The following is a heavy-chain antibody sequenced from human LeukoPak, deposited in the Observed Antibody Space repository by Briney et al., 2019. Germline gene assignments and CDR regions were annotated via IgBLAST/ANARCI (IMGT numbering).Heavy chain of an antibody. Sequence: GGSLRLSCAASGFTLGDYWMSWVRQAPGKGLEWVSAISGSGGSTYYADSVKGRFTISRDNSKNTLYLQMNSLRAEDTAVYYCAKDKDIVLMVYAPVFEYWGQGTLVTVSS. CDR3: AKDKDIVLMVYAPVFEY. CDR1: GFTLGDYW. CDR2: ISGSGGST. J-gene: IGHJ4*02. V-gene: IGHV3-23*01. D-gene: IGHD2-8*01.